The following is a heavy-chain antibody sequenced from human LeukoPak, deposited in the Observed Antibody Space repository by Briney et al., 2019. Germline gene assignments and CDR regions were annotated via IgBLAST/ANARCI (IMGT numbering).Heavy chain of an antibody. J-gene: IGHJ4*02. CDR1: GLTVSTNY. D-gene: IGHD3-22*01. CDR2: IYSGGST. CDR3: ARDYPYYYDSSGYYSFDY. V-gene: IGHV3-66*01. Sequence: GGSLRLSCAASGLTVSTNYMSWVSQAPGKGLEWVSVIYSGGSTYYADSVKGRFTISRDNSKNTLYLQMNSLRAEDTAVYYCARDYPYYYDSSGYYSFDYWGQGTLVTVSS.